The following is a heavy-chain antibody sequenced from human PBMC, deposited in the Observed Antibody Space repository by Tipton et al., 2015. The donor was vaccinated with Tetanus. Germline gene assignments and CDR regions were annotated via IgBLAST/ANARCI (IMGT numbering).Heavy chain of an antibody. J-gene: IGHJ4*01. CDR3: ARIRQVGNPGSFLDY. Sequence: TLSLTCTVSGGSINSYYWSWIRQPPGKGLEWIGYIYYSGSTNYNPSLRSRVTISVDTSKNQFSLKLSSVTAADTAVYYCARIRQVGNPGSFLDYWGHGTLVPVSS. CDR1: GGSINSYY. D-gene: IGHD7-27*01. CDR2: IYYSGST. V-gene: IGHV4-59*01.